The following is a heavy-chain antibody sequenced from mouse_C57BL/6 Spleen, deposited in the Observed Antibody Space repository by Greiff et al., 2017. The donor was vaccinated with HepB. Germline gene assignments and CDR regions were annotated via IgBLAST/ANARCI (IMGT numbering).Heavy chain of an antibody. D-gene: IGHD1-1*01. V-gene: IGHV1-64*01. CDR2: IHPNSGST. Sequence: VQLQQSGAELVKPGASVKLSCKASGYTFTSYWMHWVKQRPGQGLEWIGMIHPNSGSTNYNEKFKSKATLTVDKSSSTAYMQLSSLTSEDSAVYYCAREGDYYGSSYVGYFDVWGTGTTVTVSS. J-gene: IGHJ1*03. CDR1: GYTFTSYW. CDR3: AREGDYYGSSYVGYFDV.